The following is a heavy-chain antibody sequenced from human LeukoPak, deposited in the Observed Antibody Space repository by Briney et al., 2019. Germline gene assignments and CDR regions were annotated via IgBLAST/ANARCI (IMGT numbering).Heavy chain of an antibody. Sequence: GWSLSLSCASSGFTFSSYSMNWVRQAPGKGLEWVSSISSSSSYIYYADSVKGRFTISRDKAKYSLYLQMNSLRAEDTAVYYCARDLTTVTTRGWGQGTLVTVSS. D-gene: IGHD4-17*01. CDR1: GFTFSSYS. J-gene: IGHJ4*02. V-gene: IGHV3-21*01. CDR2: ISSSSSYI. CDR3: ARDLTTVTTRG.